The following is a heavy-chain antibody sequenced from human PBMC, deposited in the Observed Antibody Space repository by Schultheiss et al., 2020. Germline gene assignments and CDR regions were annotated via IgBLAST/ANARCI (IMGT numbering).Heavy chain of an antibody. Sequence: SETLSLTCTVSGGSISSYYWSWIRQPPGKGLEWIGRIYTSGSTNYNPSLKSRVTMSVDTSKNQFSLKLSSVTAADTAVYYCASSSWYRGDWFDPWGQGTLVTVSS. V-gene: IGHV4-4*07. J-gene: IGHJ5*02. CDR3: ASSSWYRGDWFDP. D-gene: IGHD6-13*01. CDR2: IYTSGST. CDR1: GGSISSYY.